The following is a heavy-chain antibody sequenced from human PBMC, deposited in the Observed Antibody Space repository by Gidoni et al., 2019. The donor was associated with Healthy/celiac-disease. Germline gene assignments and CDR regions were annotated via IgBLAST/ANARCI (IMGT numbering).Heavy chain of an antibody. D-gene: IGHD5-18*01. CDR3: ARESRGYIYGQQVSYGMDV. CDR1: GFTFSDYY. J-gene: IGHJ6*02. V-gene: IGHV3-11*06. Sequence: QVQLVESGGGLVKPGGSLRLSCAASGFTFSDYYMNWCRQAPGKGLEWLSYVSSSSSYTNYADSVKGRFTISRDNAKNALYLQMNSLRAEDTAVYYCARESRGYIYGQQVSYGMDVWGQGTTVTVSS. CDR2: VSSSSSYT.